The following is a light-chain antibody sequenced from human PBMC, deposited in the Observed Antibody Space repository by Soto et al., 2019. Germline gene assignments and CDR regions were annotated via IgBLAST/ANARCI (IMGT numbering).Light chain of an antibody. CDR3: QTWGTGYWV. CDR2: LNNDGSL. J-gene: IGLJ3*02. V-gene: IGLV4-69*01. CDR1: SGHSSYA. Sequence: QPVLTQSPSASASLGASVKLTCTLSSGHSSYAIAWHQQQPEKGPRYLMKLNNDGSLLKGDGIPDRFSGSSSGAERYLTISSLQSEDEADYYCQTWGTGYWVFGGGTKLTVL.